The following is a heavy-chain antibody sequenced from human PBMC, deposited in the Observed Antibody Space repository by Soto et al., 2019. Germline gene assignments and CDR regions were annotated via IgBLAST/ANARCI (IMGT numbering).Heavy chain of an antibody. CDR3: AKDWGGLALTTVITRTYLDY. J-gene: IGHJ4*02. V-gene: IGHV3-23*01. CDR2: ISGSGGRT. D-gene: IGHD4-17*01. CDR1: GFTFSSYA. Sequence: GGSLRLSCAASGFTFSSYAMNWVRQAPGKGLEWVSGISGSGGRTYYADSVKGRFTISRDNSKNTLYLQMNSLRAEDTAVYYCAKDWGGLALTTVITRTYLDYWGQGTLVTVSS.